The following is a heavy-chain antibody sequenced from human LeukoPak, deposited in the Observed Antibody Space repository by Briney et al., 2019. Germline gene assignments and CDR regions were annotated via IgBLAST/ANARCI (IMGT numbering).Heavy chain of an antibody. J-gene: IGHJ4*02. CDR3: ARDVAAAGTQNGY. CDR1: GFTVSSNY. V-gene: IGHV3-53*01. CDR2: IYSGGST. Sequence: PGGSLRLSCAASGFTVSSNYMSWVRQAPGKGLEWVSVIYSGGSTYYADPVKGRFTISRDNSKNTLYLQMNSLRAEDTAVYYCARDVAAAGTQNGYWGQGTLVTVSS. D-gene: IGHD6-13*01.